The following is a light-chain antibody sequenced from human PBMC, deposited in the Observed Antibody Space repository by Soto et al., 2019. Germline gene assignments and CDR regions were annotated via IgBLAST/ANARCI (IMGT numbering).Light chain of an antibody. CDR1: QDIAIY. CDR2: AAS. Sequence: AMQFTQAPSCMSASVGDRVTITCRASQDIAIYLAWYQQKPGEAPKLLIYAASTLYGGVPSRFSGSGFGTDFTLTINSLQPEDFATYYCLQDYNYPLTFGGGTKVHI. J-gene: IGKJ4*01. V-gene: IGKV1-6*01. CDR3: LQDYNYPLT.